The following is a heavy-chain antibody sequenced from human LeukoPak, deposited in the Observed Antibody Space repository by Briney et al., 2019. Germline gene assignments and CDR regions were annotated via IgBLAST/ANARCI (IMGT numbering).Heavy chain of an antibody. Sequence: GASVKVSCKASGYTFTGYYMHWVRQAPGQGLEWMGWINPNSGGTIYAQKFQGRVTMTRDTSISTAYMELSRLRSDDTAVYYCARRLLPDDAFDIWGQGTMVTVSS. CDR3: ARRLLPDDAFDI. J-gene: IGHJ3*02. D-gene: IGHD2/OR15-2a*01. CDR2: INPNSGGT. CDR1: GYTFTGYY. V-gene: IGHV1-2*02.